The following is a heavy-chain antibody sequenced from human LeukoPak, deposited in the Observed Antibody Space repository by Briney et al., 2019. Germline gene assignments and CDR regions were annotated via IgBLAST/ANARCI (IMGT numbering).Heavy chain of an antibody. CDR2: IKQGGSEK. CDR1: GFIFSSYW. V-gene: IGHV3-7*01. CDR3: ARDSDILTGYYKPYYYYGMDV. J-gene: IGHJ6*02. Sequence: GGSLRLSCAASGFIFSSYWMTWVRQAPGKGLEWVANIKQGGSEKYYVDSVKGRFTSSRDNAKNSLYLQMNSLRAEDTAVYYCARDSDILTGYYKPYYYYGMDVWGQGTTVTVSS. D-gene: IGHD3-9*01.